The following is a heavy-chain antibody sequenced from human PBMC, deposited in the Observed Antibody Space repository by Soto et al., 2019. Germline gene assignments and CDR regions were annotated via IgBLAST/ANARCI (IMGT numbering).Heavy chain of an antibody. V-gene: IGHV3-33*01. J-gene: IGHJ4*02. CDR3: ARDAGRITMVRGIFDY. D-gene: IGHD3-10*01. CDR2: IWYDGSNK. CDR1: GFTFSSYG. Sequence: PGGSLRLSCAASGFTFSSYGMHWVRQAPGKGLEWVAVIWYDGSNKYYADSVKGRFTISRDNSKNTLYLQMNSLRAEDTAVYYCARDAGRITMVRGIFDYWGQGTLVTVSS.